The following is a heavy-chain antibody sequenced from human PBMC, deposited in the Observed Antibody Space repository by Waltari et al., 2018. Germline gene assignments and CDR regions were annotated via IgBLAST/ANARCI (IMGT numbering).Heavy chain of an antibody. V-gene: IGHV3-74*01. CDR1: GFTFRNYW. D-gene: IGHD3-9*01. CDR3: VRGSNDWIGLDY. Sequence: EVQLVESGGGLVQPGGSLRLSCAPSGFTFRNYWMHWVRQAPGKGLLCVSRINPYGRETNYADSVKGRVTISRDNAKNTLYLQMNSLRGEDTAVYYCVRGSNDWIGLDYWGQGALVTVSS. J-gene: IGHJ4*02. CDR2: INPYGRET.